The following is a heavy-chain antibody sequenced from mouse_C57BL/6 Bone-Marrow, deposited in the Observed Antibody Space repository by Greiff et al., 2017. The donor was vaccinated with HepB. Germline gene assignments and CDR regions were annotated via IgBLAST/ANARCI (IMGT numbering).Heavy chain of an antibody. J-gene: IGHJ2*01. V-gene: IGHV5-4*01. Sequence: DVHLVESGGGLVKPGGSLKLSCAASGFTFSSYAMSWVRQTPEKRLEWVATISDGGSYTYYPDNVKGRFTISRDNAKNNLYLQMSHLKSEDTAMYYCAREGMGYFDYWGQGTTLTVSS. CDR3: AREGMGYFDY. CDR1: GFTFSSYA. CDR2: ISDGGSYT. D-gene: IGHD2-3*01.